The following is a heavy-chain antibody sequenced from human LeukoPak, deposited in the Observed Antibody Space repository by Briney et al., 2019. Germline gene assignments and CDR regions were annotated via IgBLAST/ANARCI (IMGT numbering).Heavy chain of an antibody. CDR1: GFTFSSYG. CDR3: ARYDYYYYGMDV. CDR2: IWYDGSNK. Sequence: GRSLRLSCAASGFTFSSYGMHWVRQAPGKGLEWVAVIWYDGSNKYYADSVKGRFTISRDNSKNTLYLQMNSLRAEDTAVYYCARYDYYYYGMDVWGQGTTVTVSS. V-gene: IGHV3-33*01. J-gene: IGHJ6*02.